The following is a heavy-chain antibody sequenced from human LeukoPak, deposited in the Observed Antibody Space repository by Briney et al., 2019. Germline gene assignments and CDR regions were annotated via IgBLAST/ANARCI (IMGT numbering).Heavy chain of an antibody. CDR3: ASGGSSSVTNWFDP. J-gene: IGHJ5*02. Sequence: ADTLTLPCTLSGRPINISSYYWGRIRQPPGKGLEWIGSIYYSGSTYYNPSLKSRVTISVDTSKNQFSLKLSSVTAADTAVYYCASGGSSSVTNWFDPWGQGTLVTVSS. V-gene: IGHV4-39*01. D-gene: IGHD6-13*01. CDR1: GRPINISSYY. CDR2: IYYSGST.